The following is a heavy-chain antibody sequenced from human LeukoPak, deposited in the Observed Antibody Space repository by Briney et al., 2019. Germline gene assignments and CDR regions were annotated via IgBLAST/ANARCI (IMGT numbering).Heavy chain of an antibody. CDR2: IWSDGNNR. J-gene: IGHJ6*03. CDR1: GFTFRNYG. D-gene: IGHD2-8*02. V-gene: IGHV3-30*02. CDR3: AKDPGASVSGFYMDV. Sequence: GGSLRLSCAASGFTFRNYGMHWVRQATGKGLEWVSFIWSDGNNRFYADSVKGRFTISRDNSKNMLYLQMETLRAEDTALYYCAKDPGASVSGFYMDVWGKGTTVIVSS.